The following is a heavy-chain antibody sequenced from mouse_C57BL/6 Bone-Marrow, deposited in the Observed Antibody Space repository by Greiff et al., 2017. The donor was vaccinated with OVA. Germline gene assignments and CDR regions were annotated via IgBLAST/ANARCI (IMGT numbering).Heavy chain of an antibody. V-gene: IGHV1-5*01. Sequence: EVQLQQSGTVLARPGASVKMSCKTSGYTFTSYWMHWVKQRPGQGLEWIGAIYPGNSDTSYNQKFKGKAKLTAVTSASTAYMELSILTNEDSAVYYCTKLRLYYYAMDYWGQGTSVTVSS. CDR2: IYPGNSDT. J-gene: IGHJ4*01. CDR3: TKLRLYYYAMDY. CDR1: GYTFTSYW. D-gene: IGHD2-4*01.